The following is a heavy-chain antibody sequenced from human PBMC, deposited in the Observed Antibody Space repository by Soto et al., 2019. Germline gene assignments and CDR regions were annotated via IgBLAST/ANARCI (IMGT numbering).Heavy chain of an antibody. Sequence: QVQVVESGGGVVQPGGSLRLSCVASGFTFSTYGMHWVRQAPGKGLEWVGVISNDGSSKYYGDSVRGRFSISRDNSKNTVYLQLNSLRVEDTALYYCAKDRPIEKWGQGTLVTVSS. CDR3: AKDRPIEK. J-gene: IGHJ4*02. CDR1: GFTFSTYG. V-gene: IGHV3-30*18. CDR2: ISNDGSSK.